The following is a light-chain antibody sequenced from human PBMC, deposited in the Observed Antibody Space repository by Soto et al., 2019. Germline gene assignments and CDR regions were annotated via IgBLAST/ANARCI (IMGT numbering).Light chain of an antibody. CDR3: QEANSFT. J-gene: IGKJ4*01. Sequence: DIQMTQSPSSVSASVGDRVTITCRASQAISSWLAWYQQKPGRAPRLLIYASSSLQSGVPSRFSGSESGTDFTLSISSLQSEVFESYYCQEANSFTVGGGTNVEIK. CDR1: QAISSW. V-gene: IGKV1-12*01. CDR2: ASS.